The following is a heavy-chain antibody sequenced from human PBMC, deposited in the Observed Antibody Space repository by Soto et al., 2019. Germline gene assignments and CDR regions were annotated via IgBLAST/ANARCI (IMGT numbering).Heavy chain of an antibody. CDR3: ARDADVDTAMVKLLYPVFDY. CDR2: ISAYNGNT. V-gene: IGHV1-18*01. Sequence: GASVKVSCKASGGTFSSYTISWVRQAPGQGLEWMGWISAYNGNTNYAQKLQGRVTMTTDTSTSTAYMELRSLRSDDTAVYYCARDADVDTAMVKLLYPVFDYWGQGTLVTVSS. CDR1: GGTFSSYT. J-gene: IGHJ4*02. D-gene: IGHD5-18*01.